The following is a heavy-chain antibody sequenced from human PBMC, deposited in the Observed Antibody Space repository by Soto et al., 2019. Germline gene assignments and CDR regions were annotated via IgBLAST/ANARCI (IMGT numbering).Heavy chain of an antibody. CDR1: GGTFSSYA. D-gene: IGHD3-10*01. CDR3: ARTVLWFGDLAYFDY. Sequence: QVQLVQSGAEVKKPGSSVKVSCKASGGTFSSYAISWVRQAPGQGLEWMGGIIPIFGTANYAQKFQGRVTITADESTSTAYMERSSLRSEDTAVYYCARTVLWFGDLAYFDYWGQGTLVTVSS. J-gene: IGHJ4*02. CDR2: IIPIFGTA. V-gene: IGHV1-69*12.